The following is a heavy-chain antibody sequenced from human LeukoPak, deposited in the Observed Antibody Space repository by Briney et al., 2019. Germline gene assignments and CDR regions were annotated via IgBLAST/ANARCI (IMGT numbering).Heavy chain of an antibody. J-gene: IGHJ6*03. CDR2: ISGSGGST. Sequence: PGGSLRLSCSASAFTFSTYSMNWVRQAPGKGLEWVSAISGSGGSTYYADSVKGRFTISRDNSKNTLYLQMNSLRAEDTAVYYCAKGGGYYYYMDVWGKGTTVTVSS. CDR1: AFTFSTYS. CDR3: AKGGGYYYYMDV. V-gene: IGHV3-23*01.